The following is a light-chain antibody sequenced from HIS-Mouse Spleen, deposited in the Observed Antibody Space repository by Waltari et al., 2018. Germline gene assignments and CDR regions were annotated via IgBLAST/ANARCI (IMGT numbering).Light chain of an antibody. Sequence: SSELTQDPAVSVALGQTVRITCQGDSLRSYYASWYQQNPEQAPVLVIYGKNNRPSGIPDRFSGSSSGNTASLTITGAQAEDEADYYCNSRDSSGNHLSVFGTGTKVTVL. J-gene: IGLJ1*01. CDR3: NSRDSSGNHLSV. V-gene: IGLV3-19*01. CDR1: SLRSYY. CDR2: GKN.